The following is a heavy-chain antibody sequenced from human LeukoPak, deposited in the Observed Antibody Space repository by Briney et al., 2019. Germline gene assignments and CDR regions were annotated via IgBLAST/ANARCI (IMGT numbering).Heavy chain of an antibody. CDR2: IIPIFGTA. J-gene: IGHJ4*02. Sequence: ASVKVSCKASGGTFSSYAISWVRQAPGQGLEWMGGIIPIFGTANYAQKFQGRVTMTRDTSTSTVYMELSSLRSEDTAVYYCARQGATTLSFDYWGQGTLVTVSS. CDR3: ARQGATTLSFDY. V-gene: IGHV1-69*05. CDR1: GGTFSSYA. D-gene: IGHD1-26*01.